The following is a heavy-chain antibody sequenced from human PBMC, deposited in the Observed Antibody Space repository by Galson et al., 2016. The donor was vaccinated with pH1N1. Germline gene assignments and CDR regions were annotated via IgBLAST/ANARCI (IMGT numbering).Heavy chain of an antibody. V-gene: IGHV1-69-2*01. Sequence: VKVSCKVSGYTVTDYYMHWVQQAPGKGLEWMGLVDPEDGETKYAEKFQGRVTITADTSTDTAYMELSSLRSEDTAVYYCATEGITVTGSVDLWGQGTLVTVSS. D-gene: IGHD6-19*01. CDR2: VDPEDGET. J-gene: IGHJ5*02. CDR3: ATEGITVTGSVDL. CDR1: GYTVTDYY.